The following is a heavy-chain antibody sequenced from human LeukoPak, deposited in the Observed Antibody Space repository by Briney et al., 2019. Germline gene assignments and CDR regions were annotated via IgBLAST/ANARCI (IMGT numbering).Heavy chain of an antibody. V-gene: IGHV1-2*02. Sequence: ASVKVSCKPSGYTFTVYYIHWVRQAPRQGLEWVGWINPTSGATNYAQKFQGRVTMTRDTSISTAYMELNSLRSDDTAVYYCARAPPYGSGWSKGVLDFWGQGALVTVSS. J-gene: IGHJ4*02. CDR1: GYTFTVYY. CDR2: INPTSGAT. CDR3: ARAPPYGSGWSKGVLDF. D-gene: IGHD6-19*01.